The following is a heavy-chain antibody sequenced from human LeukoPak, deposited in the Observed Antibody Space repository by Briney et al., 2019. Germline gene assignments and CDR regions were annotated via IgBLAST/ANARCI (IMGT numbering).Heavy chain of an antibody. Sequence: SETLSLTCTVSGGSVSSGSYYWSWIRQPPGKGLEWIGYIYYSGSTNYNPPLRSRVTISVDTSKNQFSLKLSSVTAADTAVYYCARVDSSSWYVDYWGQGTLVSVSS. CDR1: GGSVSSGSYY. J-gene: IGHJ4*02. D-gene: IGHD6-13*01. CDR3: ARVDSSSWYVDY. V-gene: IGHV4-61*01. CDR2: IYYSGST.